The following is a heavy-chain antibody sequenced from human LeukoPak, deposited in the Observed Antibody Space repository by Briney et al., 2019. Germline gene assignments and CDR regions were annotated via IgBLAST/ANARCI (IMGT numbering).Heavy chain of an antibody. J-gene: IGHJ4*02. CDR1: GFTFSNSG. CDR3: ARKYNTTWLLDY. CDR2: ISYDGSTK. Sequence: GGSLRLSCAASGFTFSNSGMHWVRQAPGKGLEWVAVISYDGSTKYYADSVKGRFTISRDNSKNTLFLQMNSLRVEDTAVYYCARKYNTTWLLDYWGQGTLVTVSS. V-gene: IGHV3-30*03. D-gene: IGHD6-13*01.